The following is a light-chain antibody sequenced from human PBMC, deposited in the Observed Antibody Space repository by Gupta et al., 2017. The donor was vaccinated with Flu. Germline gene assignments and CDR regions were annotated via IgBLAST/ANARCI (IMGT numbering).Light chain of an antibody. CDR3: AVWDDRLRGWV. J-gene: IGLJ3*02. V-gene: IGLV1-44*01. Sequence: QSVLTQAPSASGAPGQRVTISCSGGGSNIGRNTVTWHQQFPGTAPKLLIYNNHPRPSGVPDRFSGSKSGTSASLAISGLQSEDEADYYCAVWDDRLRGWVFGGGTKLAVL. CDR1: GSNIGRNT. CDR2: NNH.